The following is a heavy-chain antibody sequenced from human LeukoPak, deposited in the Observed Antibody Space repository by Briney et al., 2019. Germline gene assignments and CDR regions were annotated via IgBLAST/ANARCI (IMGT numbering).Heavy chain of an antibody. CDR2: ISSSSSYI. V-gene: IGHV3-21*01. CDR3: ALGGATKSDY. D-gene: IGHD1-26*01. J-gene: IGHJ4*02. CDR1: GFTFSSYS. Sequence: GGSLRLSCAASGFTFSSYSMSWVRQAPGKGLEWVSSISSSSSYIYYADSVKGRFTISRDNAKNSLYLQMNSLRAEDTAVYYCALGGATKSDYWGQGTLVTVSS.